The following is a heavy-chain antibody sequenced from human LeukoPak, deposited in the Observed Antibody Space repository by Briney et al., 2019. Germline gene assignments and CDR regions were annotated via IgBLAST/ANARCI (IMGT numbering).Heavy chain of an antibody. Sequence: GGSLGLSCAASGFTFDGYAMHWVRQTPGKGLEWVSGITWDSGNKHYADSVKGRFTISRDNAKKSLYLQMNSLTAADTALYHCAKVSLKGYYYYGLDVWGQGTTVTVSS. J-gene: IGHJ6*02. CDR2: ITWDSGNK. V-gene: IGHV3-9*01. CDR1: GFTFDGYA. CDR3: AKVSLKGYYYYGLDV.